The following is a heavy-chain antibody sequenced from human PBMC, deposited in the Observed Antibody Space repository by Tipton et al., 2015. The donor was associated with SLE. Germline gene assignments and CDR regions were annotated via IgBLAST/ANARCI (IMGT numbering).Heavy chain of an antibody. D-gene: IGHD6-13*01. CDR2: INYSGST. V-gene: IGHV4-59*08. CDR1: GGSITNYH. J-gene: IGHJ4*02. Sequence: TLSLTCTVSGGSITNYHWNWIRQSPGKGLEWIGYINYSGSTKYNPSLKSRVTISRDTSRNQFSLKVNSMTAADTAVYYCARASEYTSSWAFDYWGQGTLVTVSS. CDR3: ARASEYTSSWAFDY.